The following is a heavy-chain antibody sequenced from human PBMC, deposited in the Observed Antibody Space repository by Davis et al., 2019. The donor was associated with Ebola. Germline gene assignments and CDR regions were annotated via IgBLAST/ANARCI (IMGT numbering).Heavy chain of an antibody. CDR2: INAGNGNT. CDR1: GYTFTSYA. CDR3: ATDLHYYDSSGYYG. Sequence: ASVKVSCKASGYTFTSYAMHWVRQAPGQRLEWMGWINAGNGNTKYSQKFQGRVTITRDTSASTAYMELSSLRSEDTAVYYCATDLHYYDSSGYYGWGQGTLVTVSS. D-gene: IGHD3-22*01. J-gene: IGHJ4*02. V-gene: IGHV1-3*01.